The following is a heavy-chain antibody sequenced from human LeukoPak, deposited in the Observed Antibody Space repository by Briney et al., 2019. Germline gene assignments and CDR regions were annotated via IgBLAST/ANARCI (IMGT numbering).Heavy chain of an antibody. CDR3: AKVADTSDYFYFFDY. V-gene: IGHV3-21*04. CDR2: ISSSSSYI. J-gene: IGHJ4*02. CDR1: GFTFSSYS. D-gene: IGHD3-22*01. Sequence: GGSLRLSCAASGFTFSSYSMNWVRQAPGKGLEWVSSISSSSSYIYYADSVKGRFTISRDDSKNTLYLQMNSLRAEDTAVYYCAKVADTSDYFYFFDYWGQGTLVTVSS.